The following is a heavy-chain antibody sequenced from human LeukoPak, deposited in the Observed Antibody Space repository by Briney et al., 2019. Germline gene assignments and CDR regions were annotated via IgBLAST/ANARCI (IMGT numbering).Heavy chain of an antibody. CDR3: AKSYDGYESKPDY. D-gene: IGHD5-12*01. V-gene: IGHV3-23*01. Sequence: GGSLRLSCAASGFTFSSYAMSWVRQAPGKGLEWVSSISNSGGRTFYTDSVKGRFTISRDNSKITLYLQMNSLRAEDTAVYYCAKSYDGYESKPDYWGQGTLVTVSS. CDR2: ISNSGGRT. CDR1: GFTFSSYA. J-gene: IGHJ4*02.